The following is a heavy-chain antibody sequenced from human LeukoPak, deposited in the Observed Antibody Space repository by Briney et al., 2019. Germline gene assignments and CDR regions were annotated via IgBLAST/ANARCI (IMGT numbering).Heavy chain of an antibody. CDR1: GYTFTSYD. CDR2: MNPNSGNT. Sequence: GASVKVSCKASGYTFTSYDINWVRQATGQGLEWMGWMNPNSGNTGYAQKFQGRVTITRNTSISTAYMELSSLRSEDTAVYYCARSFNKQLVRNWFDPWGQGTLVTVSS. V-gene: IGHV1-8*01. D-gene: IGHD6-13*01. J-gene: IGHJ5*02. CDR3: ARSFNKQLVRNWFDP.